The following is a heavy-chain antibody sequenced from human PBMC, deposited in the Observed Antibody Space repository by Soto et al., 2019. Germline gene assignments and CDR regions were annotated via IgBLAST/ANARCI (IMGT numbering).Heavy chain of an antibody. CDR3: AHAYGGTSWPNDAFDV. CDR2: IYWDDDQ. Sequence: QITLKESGPTLGKPTQTLPLTCTFFAFSLSADGVGVGWIRQPPGRPLEWLALIYWDDDQRYSPSLKTRLTITKDTSKNQVVLTMTNMDPVDTATYYCAHAYGGTSWPNDAFDVWGQGTVVTVSS. D-gene: IGHD2-2*01. V-gene: IGHV2-5*02. J-gene: IGHJ3*01. CDR1: AFSLSADGVG.